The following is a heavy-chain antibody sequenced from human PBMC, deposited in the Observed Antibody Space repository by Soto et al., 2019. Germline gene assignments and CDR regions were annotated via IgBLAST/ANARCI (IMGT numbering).Heavy chain of an antibody. CDR3: ARTSWFGELSFDY. CDR2: ILNSGRA. D-gene: IGHD3-10*01. Sequence: SETLSLTCSVSGGSICSGDNYWSWIRQPPGKGLECIGYILNSGRAHYTPSLRSRLAISVDTSRNQFSLKLSSVTAADTAVYYCARTSWFGELSFDYWGLGTLVTVSS. J-gene: IGHJ4*02. V-gene: IGHV4-30-4*01. CDR1: GGSICSGDNY.